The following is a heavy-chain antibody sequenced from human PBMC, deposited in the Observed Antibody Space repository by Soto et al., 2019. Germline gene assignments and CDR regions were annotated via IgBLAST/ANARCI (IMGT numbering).Heavy chain of an antibody. V-gene: IGHV3-11*05. CDR2: ISTSSTYT. Sequence: PGGSLRLSCAASGFTFSDYYMNWIRQTPEKGLEWLSYISTSSTYTNYADSVKGRFTISRDNSKNTLYLQMNSLRAEDTAVYYCAKAGIGIWDYTLFDYWGQGTLVTVSS. CDR1: GFTFSDYY. J-gene: IGHJ4*02. D-gene: IGHD1-7*01. CDR3: AKAGIGIWDYTLFDY.